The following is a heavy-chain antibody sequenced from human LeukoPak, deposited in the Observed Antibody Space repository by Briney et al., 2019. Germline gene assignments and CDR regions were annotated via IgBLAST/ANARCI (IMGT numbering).Heavy chain of an antibody. J-gene: IGHJ4*02. Sequence: SETLSLNCTVSGDSISSGSYYWGWIRQAPGKGLEWIGAIYYSGATLYNPSLKSRVTMSVDGPSNQFSLRMMSVTAADSGVYYCARHGPEDHSHYLNRWGQGTLVSVSS. CDR2: IYYSGAT. V-gene: IGHV4-39*01. CDR1: GDSISSGSYY. D-gene: IGHD4-11*01. CDR3: ARHGPEDHSHYLNR.